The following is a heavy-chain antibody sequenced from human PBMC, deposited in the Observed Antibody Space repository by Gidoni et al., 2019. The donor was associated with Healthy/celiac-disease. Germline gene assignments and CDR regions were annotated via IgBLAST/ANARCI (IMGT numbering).Heavy chain of an antibody. V-gene: IGHV3-30*18. CDR3: AKDNDWLSQYYYYYGMDV. J-gene: IGHJ6*02. D-gene: IGHD3-9*01. Sequence: QVQLVESGGGVVQPGRSLRLSCAASGFTFSSYGMHWVRQAPGKGLEWVAVISYDGSNKYYADSVKGRFTISRDNSKNTLYLQMNSLRAEDTAVYYCAKDNDWLSQYYYYYGMDVWGQGTTVTVSS. CDR2: ISYDGSNK. CDR1: GFTFSSYG.